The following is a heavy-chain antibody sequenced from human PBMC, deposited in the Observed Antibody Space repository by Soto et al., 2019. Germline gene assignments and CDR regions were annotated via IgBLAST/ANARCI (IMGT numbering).Heavy chain of an antibody. CDR2: INPNSGGT. CDR1: GYTFTGYY. V-gene: IGHV1-2*04. CDR3: ARADIVVVPAAIRPFYYYYGMDV. Sequence: DSVKVSCKASGYTFTGYYMHWVRQAPGQGREWMGWINPNSGGTNYAQKFQGWVTMTRDTSISTAYMELSRLRSDDTAVYYCARADIVVVPAAIRPFYYYYGMDVWGQGTTVTVSS. J-gene: IGHJ6*02. D-gene: IGHD2-2*02.